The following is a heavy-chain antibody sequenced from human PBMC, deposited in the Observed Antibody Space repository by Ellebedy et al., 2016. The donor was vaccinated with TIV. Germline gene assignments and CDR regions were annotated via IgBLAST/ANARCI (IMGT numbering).Heavy chain of an antibody. CDR1: GYNFINYG. CDR2: ISSHNGNS. CDR3: ARTRYSSNWPDF. Sequence: AASVKVSCKASGYNFINYGYTWVRQAPGQGLEWVGYISSHNGNSNYGKNFEGRVTMTTDRPTATVFMELGSLRSDDTAIYCCARTRYSSNWPDFWGQGTLVTVSS. V-gene: IGHV1-18*04. J-gene: IGHJ4*02. D-gene: IGHD5-18*01.